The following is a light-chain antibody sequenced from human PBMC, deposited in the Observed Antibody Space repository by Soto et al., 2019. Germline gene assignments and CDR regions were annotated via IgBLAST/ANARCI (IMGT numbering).Light chain of an antibody. CDR1: SSDVGAYKY. CDR3: SSYADTNNLL. Sequence: QSVLTQPPSASGSPGQSVTISCTGTSSDVGAYKYVSWYQQHPGKAPKLMIYAVSEWPSGVPDRFSGSKSGNTASLTVSGLQAEDEADYYCSSYADTNNLLFGGGTKLTVL. V-gene: IGLV2-8*01. CDR2: AVS. J-gene: IGLJ2*01.